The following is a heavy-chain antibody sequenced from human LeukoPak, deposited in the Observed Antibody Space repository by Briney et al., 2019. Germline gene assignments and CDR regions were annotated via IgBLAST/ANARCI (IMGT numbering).Heavy chain of an antibody. D-gene: IGHD3-10*01. CDR3: VGVRWFGGSNWFDP. Sequence: GGSLRLSCSASGFTFRTSAMHWVRQAPGKGLEYVSAISSNGGSTYYADSVKGRFTISRDNSKNTLHLQMSSLRAEDTAVYYCVGVRWFGGSNWFDPWGQGTLVTVSS. CDR1: GFTFRTSA. V-gene: IGHV3-64D*09. J-gene: IGHJ5*02. CDR2: ISSNGGST.